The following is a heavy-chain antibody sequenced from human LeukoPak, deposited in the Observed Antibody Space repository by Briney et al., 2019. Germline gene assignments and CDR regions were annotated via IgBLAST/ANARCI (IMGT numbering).Heavy chain of an antibody. CDR2: INTNTGNP. D-gene: IGHD4-17*01. CDR1: GYTFTSYA. Sequence: ASVKVSCKASGYTFTSYAMNWVRQAPGQGLEWMGWINTNTGNPTYAQGFTGRFVFSLDTSVSTAYLQISSLKAEDTAVYYCARDWADYGDWLYYFDYWGQGTLVTVSS. V-gene: IGHV7-4-1*02. J-gene: IGHJ4*02. CDR3: ARDWADYGDWLYYFDY.